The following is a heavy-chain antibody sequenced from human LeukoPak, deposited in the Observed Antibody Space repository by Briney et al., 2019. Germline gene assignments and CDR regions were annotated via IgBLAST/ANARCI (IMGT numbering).Heavy chain of an antibody. D-gene: IGHD5-18*01. V-gene: IGHV3-64*01. CDR2: ISSNGGST. Sequence: GGSLRLSCAASGFTFSSYAMHWVRQAPGKGLEYVSAISSNGGSTYYANSVKGRFTISRGNSKNTLYLQMGSLRAEDMAVYYCARGTAMVINWGQGTLVTVSS. CDR1: GFTFSSYA. CDR3: ARGTAMVIN. J-gene: IGHJ4*02.